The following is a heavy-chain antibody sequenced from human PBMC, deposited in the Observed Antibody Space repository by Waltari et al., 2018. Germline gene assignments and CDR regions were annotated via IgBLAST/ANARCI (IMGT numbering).Heavy chain of an antibody. CDR3: ARPPNYCTAPGCFYWYFDL. D-gene: IGHD2-8*02. V-gene: IGHV3-23*03. CDR2: ISSAGRT. J-gene: IGHJ2*01. CDR1: GLGFSGSG. Sequence: DVQVWESGGDFVKPGGAVRLSCGAAGLGFSGSGTRWVRQVPGKGREWVSVISSAGRTNHADSVKGRFTISTDNSKKTVFLEMKSLRPDDTAIYYCARPPNYCTAPGCFYWYFDLWGRGTLVTVSS.